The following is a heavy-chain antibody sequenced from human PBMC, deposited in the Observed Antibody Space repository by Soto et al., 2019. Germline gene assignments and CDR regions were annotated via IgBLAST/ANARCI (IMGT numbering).Heavy chain of an antibody. CDR2: INWNSGSI. J-gene: IGHJ1*01. Sequence: HPGGSLRLSGAASGFTFDDYSMHWVRQVPGKGLEWVSGINWNSGSIGYGDSVKGRFAISRDNAKNSLHLQTNSLSAEDTAFYYCVKDESINWYSGHFRHWGQCNLVTVSS. D-gene: IGHD6-13*01. CDR3: VKDESINWYSGHFRH. CDR1: GFTFDDYS. V-gene: IGHV3-9*01.